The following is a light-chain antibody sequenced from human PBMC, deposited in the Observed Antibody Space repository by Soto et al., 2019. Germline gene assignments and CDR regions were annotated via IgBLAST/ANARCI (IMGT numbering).Light chain of an antibody. CDR3: QQYYSYPYT. Sequence: AIRMTQSPSSFSASTGDRVTITCRASQGISGYLAWYQQKPGKAPKLLIYAASTLQSGVPSRFSGSGSGTDFTLTISCLQSEDFATYYCQQYYSYPYTFGQGTKVDIK. CDR2: AAS. V-gene: IGKV1-8*01. J-gene: IGKJ2*01. CDR1: QGISGY.